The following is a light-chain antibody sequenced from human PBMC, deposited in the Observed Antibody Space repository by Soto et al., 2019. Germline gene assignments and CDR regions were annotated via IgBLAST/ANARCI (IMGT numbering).Light chain of an antibody. J-gene: IGKJ4*01. V-gene: IGKV1-39*01. Sequence: DIQMTQSPSSLSVSVGDRVTITCRASQSIGGFLNWYQQKLGKAPKLLIYAASSLQSGVPSRFSGSGSGTDFTLTISSLQPEDFATYYCQQRYGTPLTFGGGTKVDIK. CDR2: AAS. CDR3: QQRYGTPLT. CDR1: QSIGGF.